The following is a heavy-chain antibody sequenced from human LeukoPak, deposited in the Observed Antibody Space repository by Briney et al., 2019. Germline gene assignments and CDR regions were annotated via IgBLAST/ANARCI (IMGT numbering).Heavy chain of an antibody. CDR2: ISGSGGST. V-gene: IGHV3-23*01. CDR1: GFTFSSYA. D-gene: IGHD5/OR15-5a*01. Sequence: GGSLRLSCAASGFTFSSYAMSWVRQAPGKGLEWVSAISGSGGSTYYADSVKGRFTISRDNAKNSLFLHMNSLRAEDTAVYYCARGPLGSTRYYFDYWGQGTLVTVSS. CDR3: ARGPLGSTRYYFDY. J-gene: IGHJ4*02.